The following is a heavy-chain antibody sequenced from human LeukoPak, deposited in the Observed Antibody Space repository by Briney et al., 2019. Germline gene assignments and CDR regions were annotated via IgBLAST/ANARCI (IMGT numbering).Heavy chain of an antibody. V-gene: IGHV1-2*02. J-gene: IGHJ4*02. Sequence: GASVKVSCKASGYTFTASYIHWVRQAPGQGLEWMGWINPNSGDTTYAQKFQGRVTMTTDTSISTAYMDLKNLRSDHTSVYYCARVPYSSNFDFWGQGSLVTVSS. CDR2: INPNSGDT. CDR3: ARVPYSSNFDF. D-gene: IGHD2-2*01. CDR1: GYTFTASY.